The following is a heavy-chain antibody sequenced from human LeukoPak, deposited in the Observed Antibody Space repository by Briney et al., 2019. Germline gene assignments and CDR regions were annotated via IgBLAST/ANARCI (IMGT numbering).Heavy chain of an antibody. D-gene: IGHD5-24*01. J-gene: IGHJ4*02. CDR1: GFTFSSFG. V-gene: IGHV3-33*01. CDR2: IWNDGSNN. Sequence: PGGSLRLSCAASGFTFSSFGMHWVRQAQGKGLEWVAVIWNDGSNNYYADSVKGRFTISRDNAKNTLYLQMNSLRPEDTAVYYCASSIAYNCLDYWGQGTLVTVSS. CDR3: ASSIAYNCLDY.